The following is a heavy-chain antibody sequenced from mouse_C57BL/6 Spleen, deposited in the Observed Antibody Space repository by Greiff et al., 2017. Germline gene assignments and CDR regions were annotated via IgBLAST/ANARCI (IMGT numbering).Heavy chain of an antibody. J-gene: IGHJ4*01. CDR3: ARVVALQYYAMDY. D-gene: IGHD1-1*01. Sequence: EVHLVESGGGLVKPGGTLKLSCAASGFTFSDYGMHWVRQAPEKGLEWVAYISGGSSTIYNADTVKGRFTISRGNAKNTLFLQMTSLRSEDTDMEYGARVVALQYYAMDYWSQGTSVTVSS. CDR1: GFTFSDYG. CDR2: ISGGSSTI. V-gene: IGHV5-17*01.